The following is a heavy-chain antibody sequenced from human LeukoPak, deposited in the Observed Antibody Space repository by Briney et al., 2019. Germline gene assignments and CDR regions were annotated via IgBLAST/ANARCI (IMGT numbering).Heavy chain of an antibody. V-gene: IGHV3-49*04. J-gene: IGHJ4*02. Sequence: GGSLRLSCAASGFTLRHFAMHWVRQAPGKGLEWVGFIRSKAYGGTTEYAASVKGRFTISRDDSKSIAYLQMNSLETEDTAVYYCTRPRSRYCSGGSCYSRLDYWGQGTLVTVSS. CDR3: TRPRSRYCSGGSCYSRLDY. CDR1: GFTLRHFA. CDR2: IRSKAYGGTT. D-gene: IGHD2-15*01.